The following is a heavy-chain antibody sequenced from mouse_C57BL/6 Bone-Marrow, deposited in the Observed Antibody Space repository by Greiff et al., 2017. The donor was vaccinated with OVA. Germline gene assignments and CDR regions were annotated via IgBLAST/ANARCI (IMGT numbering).Heavy chain of an antibody. Sequence: VQLQQSGAELARPGASVKLSCKASGYTFTSYGISWVKQRTGQGLEWIGEIYPRSGNTYYNEKFKGKATLTADKSSSTAYMELCSLTSEDSAVYFCARWNNYYGSSYVGYFDVWGTGTTVTVSS. CDR1: GYTFTSYG. V-gene: IGHV1-81*01. CDR3: ARWNNYYGSSYVGYFDV. CDR2: IYPRSGNT. D-gene: IGHD1-1*01. J-gene: IGHJ1*03.